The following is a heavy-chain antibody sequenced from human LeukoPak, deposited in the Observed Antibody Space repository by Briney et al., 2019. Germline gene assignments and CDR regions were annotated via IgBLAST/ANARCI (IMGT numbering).Heavy chain of an antibody. CDR1: GGSISSYY. J-gene: IGHJ5*02. V-gene: IGHV4-59*01. Sequence: SETLSLTCTVSGGSISSYYWSWIRQPPGKGLEWVGCIHNSGSTGYNPSLKSRVTLSVDTSKNQFSLKLNSVTAADTAIYYCARGYCSGGGCYPHGTWFDPWGQGTLVTVSS. CDR3: ARGYCSGGGCYPHGTWFDP. CDR2: IHNSGST. D-gene: IGHD2-15*01.